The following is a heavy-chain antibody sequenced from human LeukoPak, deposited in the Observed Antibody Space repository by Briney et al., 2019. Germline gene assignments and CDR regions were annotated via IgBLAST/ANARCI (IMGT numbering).Heavy chain of an antibody. V-gene: IGHV4-59*01. Sequence: SETLSLTCTVSGGSISSYYWSWIRQPPGKGLEWIGYIYYSGSTNYNPSLKSRVTISLDTSKNQFSLKLSSVTAADTAVYYCARAYCGGDCYRGLFDPWGQGTLVTVSS. CDR2: IYYSGST. D-gene: IGHD2-21*02. CDR1: GGSISSYY. CDR3: ARAYCGGDCYRGLFDP. J-gene: IGHJ5*02.